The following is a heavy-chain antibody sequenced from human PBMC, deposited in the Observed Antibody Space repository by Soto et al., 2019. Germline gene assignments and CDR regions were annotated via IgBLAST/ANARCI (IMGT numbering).Heavy chain of an antibody. D-gene: IGHD5-12*01. J-gene: IGHJ4*02. CDR3: VVDGYNYYFDY. CDR2: ISSSGSTI. CDR1: GFTFSSYE. V-gene: IGHV3-48*03. Sequence: GGSLRLSCAASGFTFSSYEMNWVCQAPGKGLEWVSYISSSGSTIYYADSVKGRFTISRDNAKNSLYLQMNSLRAEDTAVYYCVVDGYNYYFDYWGQGTLVTVSS.